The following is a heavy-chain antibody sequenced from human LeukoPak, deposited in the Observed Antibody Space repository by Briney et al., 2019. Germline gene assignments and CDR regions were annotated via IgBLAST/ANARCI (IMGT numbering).Heavy chain of an antibody. Sequence: SETLSLTCAVSGGSFSGKYWTWIRQPPGKGLEWIGEITYSGSIYYNPSLKSRVTISVDTSKNQFSLKLNSVTAADTAVYYCARGRGIPKNWGQGTLVTVSS. V-gene: IGHV4-34*01. CDR1: GGSFSGKY. CDR3: ARGRGIPKN. J-gene: IGHJ4*02. CDR2: ITYSGSI. D-gene: IGHD3-16*01.